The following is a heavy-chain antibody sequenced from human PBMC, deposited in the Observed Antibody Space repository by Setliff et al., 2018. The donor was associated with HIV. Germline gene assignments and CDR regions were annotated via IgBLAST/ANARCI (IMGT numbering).Heavy chain of an antibody. CDR1: GASISSSSYY. CDR2: IYHSGST. V-gene: IGHV4-39*07. Sequence: SETLSLTCAVSGASISSSSYYWGWIRQPPGKGLEWIGSIYHSGSTYYNPSLKSRVTISVDTSKNQFSLKLSSVTAADTAVYYCARPVSKYFYGMDVWGLGTTVTVSS. CDR3: ARPVSKYFYGMDV. J-gene: IGHJ6*02.